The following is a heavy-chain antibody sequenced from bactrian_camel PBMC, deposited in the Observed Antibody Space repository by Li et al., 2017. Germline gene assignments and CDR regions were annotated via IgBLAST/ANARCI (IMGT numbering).Heavy chain of an antibody. CDR2: IYTGGGTT. Sequence: QLVESGGGSVQPGGSPRLSCVVSGYRYNSNCMGWYRQAPGKEREGVANIYTGGGTTYYADDAKGRFTISQDIAKRTVYQRMNTLKPEDTAMYYCAADCSGPTCGRAPCDYWGQGTQVTVS. V-gene: IGHV3S54*01. CDR1: GYRYNSNC. D-gene: IGHD2*01. J-gene: IGHJ4*01. CDR3: AADCSGPTCGRAPCDY.